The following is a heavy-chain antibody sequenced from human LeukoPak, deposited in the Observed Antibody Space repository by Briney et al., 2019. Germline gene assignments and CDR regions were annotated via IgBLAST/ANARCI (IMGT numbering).Heavy chain of an antibody. CDR1: GFAFRNYD. V-gene: IGHV3-23*01. Sequence: GGSLRLSCAASGFAFRNYDMIWVRQAPGRGLEWVSGITTDGSGAYYADSVKGRFTVSRDNSKNKVFLQMNSLRGEDAAIYYCAKGVLGAGSLLEYFQHWGQGTLVTVSS. J-gene: IGHJ1*01. D-gene: IGHD3-10*01. CDR3: AKGVLGAGSLLEYFQH. CDR2: ITTDGSGA.